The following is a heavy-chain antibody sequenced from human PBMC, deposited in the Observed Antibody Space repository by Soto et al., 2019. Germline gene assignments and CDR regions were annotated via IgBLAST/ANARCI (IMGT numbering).Heavy chain of an antibody. CDR2: INPSGGST. D-gene: IGHD1-7*01. J-gene: IGHJ5*02. V-gene: IGHV1-46*01. CDR3: ARASGGITGTTGSDLHNWFDP. CDR1: GYTFTNYG. Sequence: GASVKVSCKASGYTFTNYGITWVRQAPGQGLEWMGLINPSGGSTRYAQKFQGRVTMTRDTSTSTVYMELSSLRSEDTAVYYCARASGGITGTTGSDLHNWFDPWGQGTLVTVSS.